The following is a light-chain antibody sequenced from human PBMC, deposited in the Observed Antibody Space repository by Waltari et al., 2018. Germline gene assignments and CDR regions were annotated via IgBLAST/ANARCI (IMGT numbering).Light chain of an antibody. J-gene: IGKJ1*01. CDR1: QSVSSN. V-gene: IGKV3-15*01. CDR3: QQYNNWPGT. Sequence: EIVMTQSPATLSVSPGERATLSCRASQSVSSNLAWYQQIPGQAPRLLIYGASTRATGIPARFTGSGSGTEFTLTISSMQSEDIAVYYGQQYNNWPGTFGQGTKVEIK. CDR2: GAS.